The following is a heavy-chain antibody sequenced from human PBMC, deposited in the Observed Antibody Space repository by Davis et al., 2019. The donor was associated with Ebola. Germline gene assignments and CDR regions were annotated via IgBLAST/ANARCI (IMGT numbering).Heavy chain of an antibody. CDR3: ARASTVTPFDY. Sequence: SETLSLTCAVYGGSFSGYYWSWIRQPPGKGLEWIGEINHSGSTNYNPSLKSRVTISVDTPKNQFSLKLSSVTAADTAVYYCARASTVTPFDYWGQGTLVTVSS. D-gene: IGHD4-11*01. CDR2: INHSGST. CDR1: GGSFSGYY. V-gene: IGHV4-34*01. J-gene: IGHJ4*02.